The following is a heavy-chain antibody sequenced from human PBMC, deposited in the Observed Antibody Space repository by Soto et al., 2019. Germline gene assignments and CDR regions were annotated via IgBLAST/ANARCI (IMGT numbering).Heavy chain of an antibody. CDR1: GFTFSSYE. CDR3: TREPYLDADMDFDY. J-gene: IGHJ4*02. D-gene: IGHD5-18*01. CDR2: ISSSGSIV. V-gene: IGHV3-48*03. Sequence: PGGSLRLSCAASGFTFSSYEMNWVRQAPGKGLEWVSYISSSGSIVHYAASVKGRFTISRDNAKNSLYLQMNSLRAEDTALYYCTREPYLDADMDFDYWGQGTLVTVSS.